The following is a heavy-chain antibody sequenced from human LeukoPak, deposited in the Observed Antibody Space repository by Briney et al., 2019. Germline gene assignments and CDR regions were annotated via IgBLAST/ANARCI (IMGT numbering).Heavy chain of an antibody. CDR1: GGSHSSSSYY. V-gene: IGHV4-39*07. CDR3: ARSPSYCSSTSCYKRGHRFDP. J-gene: IGHJ5*02. D-gene: IGHD2-2*02. Sequence: SETLSLTCTVSGGSHSSSSYYWGWIRQPPGKGLEWIGSIDYSGSTYYNPSLKSRVTISVDTSKNQFSMKLSSVTAADTAVYYCARSPSYCSSTSCYKRGHRFDPWGQGTLVTVSS. CDR2: IDYSGST.